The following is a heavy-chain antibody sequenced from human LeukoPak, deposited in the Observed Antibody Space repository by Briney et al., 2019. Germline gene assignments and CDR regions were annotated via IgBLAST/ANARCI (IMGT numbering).Heavy chain of an antibody. Sequence: QPGGSLRLSCAASRFTFSSYAMHWVRQAPGKGLEWVAVISYDGSNKYYADSVKGRFTISRDNSKNTLYLQMNSLRAEDTAVYYCARDPRGGSGSYYPTPYYFDYWGQGTLVTVSS. CDR3: ARDPRGGSGSYYPTPYYFDY. J-gene: IGHJ4*02. CDR1: RFTFSSYA. D-gene: IGHD3-10*01. CDR2: ISYDGSNK. V-gene: IGHV3-30*04.